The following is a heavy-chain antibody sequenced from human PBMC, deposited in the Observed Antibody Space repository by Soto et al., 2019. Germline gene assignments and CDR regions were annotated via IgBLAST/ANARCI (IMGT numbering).Heavy chain of an antibody. D-gene: IGHD1-1*01. CDR2: ISAHNDNT. Sequence: QVHLVQSGAEVRKPGASVKVSCKGSGYTFTTYGITWVRQAPGQGLEWMGWISAHNDNTNYAQKVQGRATVTRDTYTGTAYMELRNLRSDDTAVYDCARGRYGDYWGQGALVTVSS. J-gene: IGHJ4*02. CDR3: ARGRYGDY. V-gene: IGHV1-18*01. CDR1: GYTFTTYG.